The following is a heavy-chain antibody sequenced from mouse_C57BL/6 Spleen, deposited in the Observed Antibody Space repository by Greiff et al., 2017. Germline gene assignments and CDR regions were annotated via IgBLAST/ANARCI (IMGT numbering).Heavy chain of an antibody. J-gene: IGHJ4*01. V-gene: IGHV2-4*01. CDR1: GFSLTSYG. D-gene: IGHD2-2*01. CDR2: VWSGGST. CDR3: AIGSLWLRRAMDY. Sequence: QVQLQQSGPGLVQPSQSLSITCTVSGFSLTSYGVHWVRQPPGKGLEWLGVVWSGGSTDYNAAFISRLCISKDNSKSQVFVKMNSLQADDTAIYYCAIGSLWLRRAMDYWGQGTSVTVSS.